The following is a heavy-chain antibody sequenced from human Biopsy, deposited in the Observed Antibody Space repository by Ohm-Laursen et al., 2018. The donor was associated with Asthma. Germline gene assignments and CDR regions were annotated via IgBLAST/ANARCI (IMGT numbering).Heavy chain of an antibody. CDR2: LIPVLGTP. CDR1: GDSFSNYA. Sequence: ASVKVSCKASGDSFSNYAISWVRQAPGQGLEWMGGLIPVLGTPDHAQMFEGRVTITRDTSASTAYMELSSLRSEDTAVYYCARTYYDFLTGQVNDAFAIWGQGTMVTVSS. V-gene: IGHV1-69*10. D-gene: IGHD3-9*01. J-gene: IGHJ3*02. CDR3: ARTYYDFLTGQVNDAFAI.